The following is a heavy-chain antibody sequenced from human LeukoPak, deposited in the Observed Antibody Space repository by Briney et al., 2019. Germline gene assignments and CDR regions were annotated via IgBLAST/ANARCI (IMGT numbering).Heavy chain of an antibody. D-gene: IGHD3-10*01. J-gene: IGHJ2*01. Sequence: SETVSLICTVSSGSLSNSSYFWGWIRQPPGKGLEWIATIYYSGSTYYNPSLKSRVTISVDTSKNQFSLKLSSVTAADTAVYYCARVGSDYWYFDLWGRGTLVTVSS. V-gene: IGHV4-39*07. CDR2: IYYSGST. CDR3: ARVGSDYWYFDL. CDR1: SGSLSNSSYF.